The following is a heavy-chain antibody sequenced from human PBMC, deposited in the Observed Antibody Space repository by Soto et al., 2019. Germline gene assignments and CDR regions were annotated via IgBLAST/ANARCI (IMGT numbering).Heavy chain of an antibody. J-gene: IGHJ3*02. CDR2: INTGTDNT. V-gene: IGHV1-3*04. D-gene: IGHD5-18*01. CDR1: GYTFTDYA. Sequence: QVQLVQSGAEIKKPGASVKVSCKASGYTFTDYAIHWVRQAPGQRLEWMGWINTGTDNTKYSQKFRGRVTITRDTSANTAYMELSSLRSEDTAVYYCARDRGYSYGLHAFDIWGQGTMVTVSS. CDR3: ARDRGYSYGLHAFDI.